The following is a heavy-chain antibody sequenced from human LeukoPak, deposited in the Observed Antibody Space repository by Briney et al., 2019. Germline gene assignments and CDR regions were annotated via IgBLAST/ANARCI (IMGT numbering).Heavy chain of an antibody. CDR3: ARHGLLWFGSPMYYFDY. J-gene: IGHJ4*02. CDR2: IYYSGST. Sequence: PSETLSLTCTVSGGSISSSSYYWGWIRQPPGKGLEWIGSIYYSGSTYYNPSLKSRVTISVDTSKTQFSLKLSSVTAADTAVYYCARHGLLWFGSPMYYFDYWGQGTLVTVSS. CDR1: GGSISSSSYY. V-gene: IGHV4-39*01. D-gene: IGHD3-10*01.